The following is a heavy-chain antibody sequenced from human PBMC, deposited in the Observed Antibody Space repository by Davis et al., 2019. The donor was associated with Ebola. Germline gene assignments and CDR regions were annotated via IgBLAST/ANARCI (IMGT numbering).Heavy chain of an antibody. Sequence: MPSETLSLTCTVSGGSIRSSSYYWGWIRQPPGQGLAWIGSTYYSGSTNSNPSLTSRLTMSVDTSKNQFSLKLRSVTGADTAVYYCARDNFDLGMGIFDHWGHGILVAVSS. CDR2: TYYSGST. D-gene: IGHD6-13*01. CDR1: GGSIRSSSYY. CDR3: ARDNFDLGMGIFDH. J-gene: IGHJ4*01. V-gene: IGHV4-39*07.